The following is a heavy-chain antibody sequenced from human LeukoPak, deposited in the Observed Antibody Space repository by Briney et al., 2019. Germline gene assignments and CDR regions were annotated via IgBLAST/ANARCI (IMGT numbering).Heavy chain of an antibody. CDR2: IYYSGST. J-gene: IGHJ4*02. D-gene: IGHD3-22*01. CDR1: GGSISSGDYY. V-gene: IGHV4-30-4*08. CDR3: ARGGYYDSSGYW. Sequence: SETLSLTCTVSGGSISSGDYYWSWIRQPPGKGLEWIGYIYYSGSTYYNPSLKSRVTISVDTSKNQFSLKLSSVTAADTAVYYCARGGYYDSSGYWWDQGTLVTVSS.